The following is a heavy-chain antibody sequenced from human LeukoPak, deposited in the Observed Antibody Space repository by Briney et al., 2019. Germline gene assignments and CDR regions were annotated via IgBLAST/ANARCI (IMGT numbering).Heavy chain of an antibody. V-gene: IGHV3-21*01. CDR3: ARDVPSHYGSGSGTFDY. J-gene: IGHJ4*02. CDR1: GFTFSSYS. CDR2: ISSSSSYI. D-gene: IGHD3-10*01. Sequence: GGSLRLSCAASGFTFSSYSMNWVRQAPGKGLEWVSSISSSSSYIYYADSVKGRFTISRDNAKNSLYLQMNSLRAEDTAVYYCARDVPSHYGSGSGTFDYWGQGTLVTVSS.